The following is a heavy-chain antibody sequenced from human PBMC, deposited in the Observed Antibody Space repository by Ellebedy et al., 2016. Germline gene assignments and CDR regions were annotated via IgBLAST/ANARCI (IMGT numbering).Heavy chain of an antibody. J-gene: IGHJ3*02. D-gene: IGHD4/OR15-4a*01. CDR3: ARGKMTIKAFDI. CDR2: MNPNRGSA. Sequence: ASVKVSCKASGYTFTSYAMHWVRQAPGQGLEWMGWMNPNRGSAGYAQNFQGRVTMTRNTSISTAYMELSSLRSEDTAVYYCARGKMTIKAFDIWGQGTMVTVSS. V-gene: IGHV1-8*01. CDR1: GYTFTSYA.